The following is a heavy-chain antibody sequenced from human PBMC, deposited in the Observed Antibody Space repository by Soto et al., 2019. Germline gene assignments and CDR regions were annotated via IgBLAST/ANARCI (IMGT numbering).Heavy chain of an antibody. J-gene: IGHJ4*02. D-gene: IGHD2-21*01. Sequence: LRLSCTASGFDFSGSEMNWFRQAPGKGLEWVAYITGSGGAMFHADSLKGRFSISRDSAKNSLFLEMNNLTADDAGVYYCAKVAPFILGSPFWSQGTLVTVSS. CDR2: ITGSGGAM. CDR3: AKVAPFILGSPF. V-gene: IGHV3-48*03. CDR1: GFDFSGSE.